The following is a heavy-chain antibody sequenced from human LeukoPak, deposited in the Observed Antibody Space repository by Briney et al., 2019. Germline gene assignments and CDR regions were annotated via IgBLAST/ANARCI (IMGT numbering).Heavy chain of an antibody. J-gene: IGHJ4*02. V-gene: IGHV4-30-2*01. CDR2: IYHSGST. D-gene: IGHD4-17*01. CDR1: GGSISSGGYS. CDR3: AREAVTTGRGFDY. Sequence: PSETLSLTCAVSGGSISSGGYSWSWIRQPPGKGLEWIGYIYHSGSTYYNPSHKSRVTISVDRSKNQFSLKLSSVTAADTAVYYCAREAVTTGRGFDYWGQGTLVTVSS.